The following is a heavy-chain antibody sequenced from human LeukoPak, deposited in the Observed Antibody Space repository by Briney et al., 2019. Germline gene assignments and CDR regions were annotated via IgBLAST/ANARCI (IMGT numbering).Heavy chain of an antibody. CDR2: ISYRGSS. Sequence: SETLSLTCNVPGGPISNYFWSWIRQPPGGGLEWIGYISYRGSSNYNPSLKGRVTFSVDTSKNQISLRMISVTASDTAVYYCARGLSLLGSEEGLPLGYWGQGSLVTVSS. CDR3: ARGLSLLGSEEGLPLGY. V-gene: IGHV4-59*01. D-gene: IGHD2-21*01. CDR1: GGPISNYF. J-gene: IGHJ1*01.